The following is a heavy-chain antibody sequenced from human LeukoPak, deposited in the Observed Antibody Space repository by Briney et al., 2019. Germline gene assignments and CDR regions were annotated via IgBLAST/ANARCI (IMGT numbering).Heavy chain of an antibody. CDR1: GGSFSGYY. V-gene: IGHV4-34*01. J-gene: IGHJ4*02. CDR2: INHSGST. D-gene: IGHD2-2*01. CDR3: ARAHSYCSRTSCYRYFDY. Sequence: SETLSLTCAVSGGSFSGYYWSWIRQPPGKGLEWIGEINHSGSTKYNPSLKTRVTISGDTSKNQSTLKLSSVTAAETAVYYCARAHSYCSRTSCYRYFDYWGQGNLVTVSS.